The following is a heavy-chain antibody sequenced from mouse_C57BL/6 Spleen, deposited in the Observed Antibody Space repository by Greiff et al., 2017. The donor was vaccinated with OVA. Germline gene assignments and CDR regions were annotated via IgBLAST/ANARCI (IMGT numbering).Heavy chain of an antibody. CDR2: INPSSGYT. V-gene: IGHV1-4*01. CDR1: GYTFTSYT. J-gene: IGHJ4*01. D-gene: IGHD2-2*01. CDR3: AIYYGYDDYYAMDY. Sequence: QVQLQQSGAELARPGASVKMSCKASGYTFTSYTMHWVKQRPGQGLEWIGYINPSSGYTKYNQKFKDKATLTADKSSSTAYMQLSSLTSEDSAVYYGAIYYGYDDYYAMDYWGQGTSVTVSS.